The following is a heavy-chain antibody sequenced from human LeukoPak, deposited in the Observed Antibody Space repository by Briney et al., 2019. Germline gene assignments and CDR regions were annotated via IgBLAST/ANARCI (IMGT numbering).Heavy chain of an antibody. V-gene: IGHV4-34*01. J-gene: IGHJ6*02. CDR2: INHSGST. CDR3: ARGWWSYDSSVGREYYYYYGMDV. Sequence: SETLSLTCAVYGGSFSNYYWSWIRQPPGKGLEWIGEINHSGSTNYNPSLKSRVTISVDTSKNQFSLKLSSVTAADTAVYYCARGWWSYDSSVGREYYYYYGMDVWGQGTTVTVSS. D-gene: IGHD3-22*01. CDR1: GGSFSNYY.